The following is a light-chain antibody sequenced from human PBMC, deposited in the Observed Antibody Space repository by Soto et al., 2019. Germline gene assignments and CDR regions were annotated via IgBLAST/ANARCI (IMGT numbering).Light chain of an antibody. V-gene: IGKV3-20*01. Sequence: ETVLTQSPGILSLSPGERATLSCRASQTVSSGYLAWYQQKPGQAPRLLIYGASSRATGIPDRFSGSGAGTDYTLTISRLEPQDFAVYYCQQYGSSPPRFTFGQGTKLEIK. CDR3: QQYGSSPPRFT. CDR1: QTVSSGY. CDR2: GAS. J-gene: IGKJ2*01.